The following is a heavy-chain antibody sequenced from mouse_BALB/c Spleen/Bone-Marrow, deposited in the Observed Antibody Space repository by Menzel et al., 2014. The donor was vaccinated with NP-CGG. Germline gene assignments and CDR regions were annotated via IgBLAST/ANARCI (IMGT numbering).Heavy chain of an antibody. V-gene: IGHV14-3*02. CDR2: IDPANGNT. Sequence: VQLQQPGAELVKPGASVKLSCTASGFNIKDTYMHWVKQRPEQGLEWIGRIDPANGNTKYDPKFQGKATITADTSSNTAYLQLSSLTSEDTAVYYCARLDLFADWGQGTLVPVSA. J-gene: IGHJ3*01. CDR1: GFNIKDTY. CDR3: ARLDLFAD.